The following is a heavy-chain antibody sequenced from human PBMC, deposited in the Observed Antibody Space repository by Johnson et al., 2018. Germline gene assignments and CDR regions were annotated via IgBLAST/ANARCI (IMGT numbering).Heavy chain of an antibody. Sequence: VQLVQCGGGLVQPGGSLRLSCAASGFSFNSYWMSWVRQAPGKGLEWVANIKKDGREKSYVDSVKGRFTISRDNARNSLYLQMGSLRAEDTAVYYCARWGLYCSGGTCYDPRFYYGMDVWGQGTTVTVSS. J-gene: IGHJ6*02. CDR2: IKKDGREK. CDR3: ARWGLYCSGGTCYDPRFYYGMDV. CDR1: GFSFNSYW. V-gene: IGHV3-7*01. D-gene: IGHD2-15*01.